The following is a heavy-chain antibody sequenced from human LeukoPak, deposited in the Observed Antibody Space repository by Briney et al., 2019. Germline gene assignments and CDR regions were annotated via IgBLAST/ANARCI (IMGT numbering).Heavy chain of an antibody. CDR1: GDSLNGYY. CDR3: ARHVYGEGMVV. J-gene: IGHJ6*04. D-gene: IGHD4-17*01. V-gene: IGHV4-59*08. Sequence: SETLSLTCTVSGDSLNGYYWGWIRQPPGKGLECIGYIHFSAGTAHNASLESRLTISLDTSKNQFSLTLSSVSAADTAVYYCARHVYGEGMVVWGKGTTVTVSS. CDR2: IHFSAGT.